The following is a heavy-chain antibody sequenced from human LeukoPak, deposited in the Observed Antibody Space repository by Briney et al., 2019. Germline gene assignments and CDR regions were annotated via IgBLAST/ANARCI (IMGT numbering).Heavy chain of an antibody. J-gene: IGHJ2*01. Sequence: SETLSLTCTVSGGSISSGSYYWSWIRQPAGKGLEWIGRIYTSGGTNYNPSLKSRVTISVDTSKNQFSLKLSSVTAADTAEYYCARDRVGYWYFDLWGRGTLVTVSS. CDR3: ARDRVGYWYFDL. D-gene: IGHD1-26*01. CDR2: IYTSGGT. V-gene: IGHV4-61*02. CDR1: GGSISSGSYY.